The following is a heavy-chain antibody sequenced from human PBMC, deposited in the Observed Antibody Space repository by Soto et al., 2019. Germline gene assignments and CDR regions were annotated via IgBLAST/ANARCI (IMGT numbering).Heavy chain of an antibody. Sequence: GGSLRLSCAASGFTFSSYAMSWVRQAPGKGLEWVSAISGSGGSTYYADSVKGRFTISRDNSKNTLYLQMNSLRAEDTAVYYCAKDLGAYCGGDRYLFDYWGQATLVTASS. D-gene: IGHD2-21*02. V-gene: IGHV3-23*01. CDR1: GFTFSSYA. J-gene: IGHJ4*02. CDR2: ISGSGGST. CDR3: AKDLGAYCGGDRYLFDY.